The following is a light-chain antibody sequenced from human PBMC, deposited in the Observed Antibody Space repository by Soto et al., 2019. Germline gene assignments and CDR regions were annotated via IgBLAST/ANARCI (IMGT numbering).Light chain of an antibody. CDR2: GAS. V-gene: IGKV3-20*01. CDR3: HQYGSSPQT. CDR1: QSVSSNY. J-gene: IGKJ1*01. Sequence: EIVLTQSPGTLSLSLGERATLSCRASQSVSSNYLAWYQQKPGQAPRLLIYGASTRATGIPDRFSGGGSGTDFTLTISRLEPEDFAVYYCHQYGSSPQTFGQETKVDIK.